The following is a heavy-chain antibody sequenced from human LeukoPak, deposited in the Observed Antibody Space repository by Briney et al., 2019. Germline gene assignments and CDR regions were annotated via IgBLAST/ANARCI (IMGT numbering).Heavy chain of an antibody. CDR2: ISGSGGST. V-gene: IGHV3-23*01. D-gene: IGHD2-15*01. CDR3: AKDAPCSGGSCYPPPFDY. CDR1: GFTFSSYA. J-gene: IGHJ4*02. Sequence: GGSLRLSCAASGFTFSSYAMSWVRQAPGKRLEWVSAISGSGGSTYYADSVKGRFTISRDNSKNTLYLQMNSLRAEDTAVYYCAKDAPCSGGSCYPPPFDYWGQGTLVTVSS.